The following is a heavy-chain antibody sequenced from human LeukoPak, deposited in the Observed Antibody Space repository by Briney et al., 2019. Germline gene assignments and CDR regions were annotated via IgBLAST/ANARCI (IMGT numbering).Heavy chain of an antibody. V-gene: IGHV3-23*01. CDR2: ISNTGERT. Sequence: PGGSLRLSCAASGFTFSQYAMTWVRQAPGKGLDWVSSISNTGERTYYADSVKGRFTISRDNSKNTLYLQMNSLRAEDTAVYYCAKSKYDILTGYYPAGLFLDWGQGTLVTVSS. D-gene: IGHD3-9*01. J-gene: IGHJ4*02. CDR1: GFTFSQYA. CDR3: AKSKYDILTGYYPAGLFLD.